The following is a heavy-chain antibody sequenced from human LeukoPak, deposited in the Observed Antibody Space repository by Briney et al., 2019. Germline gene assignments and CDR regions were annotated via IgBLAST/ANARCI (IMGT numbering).Heavy chain of an antibody. D-gene: IGHD3-22*01. V-gene: IGHV3-48*04. J-gene: IGHJ4*02. CDR2: ISSSGSTI. CDR3: ARAPSGSRYDSGVYFDY. Sequence: GGSLRLSCAASGFTFSSYSMNWVRQAPGKGLEWVSYISSSGSTIYYADSVKGRFTISRDNAKNSLYLQMNSLRAEDTAVYYCARAPSGSRYDSGVYFDYWGQGTLVTVSS. CDR1: GFTFSSYS.